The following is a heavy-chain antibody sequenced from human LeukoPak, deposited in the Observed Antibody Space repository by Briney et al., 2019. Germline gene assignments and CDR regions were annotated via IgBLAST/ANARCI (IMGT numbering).Heavy chain of an antibody. D-gene: IGHD4-17*01. CDR1: GYTFTSYG. CDR2: ISAYNGNT. Sequence: ASVKVSCKASGYTFTSYGISWVRQAPGQGLEWMGWISAYNGNTNYAQKLQGRVTMTTDTSTSTAYMELRSLRSDDTAVYYCARDPKPWATVTTHFPHWGQGTLVTVSS. J-gene: IGHJ1*01. CDR3: ARDPKPWATVTTHFPH. V-gene: IGHV1-18*01.